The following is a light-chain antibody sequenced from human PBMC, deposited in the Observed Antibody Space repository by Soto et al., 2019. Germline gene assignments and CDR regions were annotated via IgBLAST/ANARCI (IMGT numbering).Light chain of an antibody. Sequence: QSALTQPASVSGSPGQSITISCTGTSSDVGGYNYVSWYQQHPGNAPKLMIYEVSNRPSGLSNRFSGSKSGNTASLTISGLQAEDEADYYCSSYITANTYVFGTGTKLTVL. CDR3: SSYITANTYV. V-gene: IGLV2-14*01. CDR2: EVS. CDR1: SSDVGGYNY. J-gene: IGLJ1*01.